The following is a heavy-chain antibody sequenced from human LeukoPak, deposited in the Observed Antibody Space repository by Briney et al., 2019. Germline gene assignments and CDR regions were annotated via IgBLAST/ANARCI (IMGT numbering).Heavy chain of an antibody. CDR3: ARASSGWYFDY. V-gene: IGHV1-46*01. CDR1: GYTFTGYY. D-gene: IGHD6-19*01. Sequence: ASVKVSCKASGYTFTGYYMHWVRQAPGQGLEWMGIINPSGGSTSYAQKFQGRVTMTRDTSTSTVYMELSSLRSEDTAVYYCARASSGWYFDYWGQGTLVTVSS. CDR2: INPSGGST. J-gene: IGHJ4*02.